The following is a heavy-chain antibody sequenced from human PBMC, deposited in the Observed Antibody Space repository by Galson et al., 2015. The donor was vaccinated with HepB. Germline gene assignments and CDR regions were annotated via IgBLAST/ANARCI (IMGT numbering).Heavy chain of an antibody. D-gene: IGHD1-26*01. V-gene: IGHV3-30*18. CDR3: AKDRLVGATEGIAFDI. Sequence: SLRLSCAASGFTFSSYGMHWVRQAPGKGLEWVAVISYDGSNKYYADSVKGRFTISRDNSKNTLYLQMNSLRAEDTAVYYCAKDRLVGATEGIAFDIWGQGTMVTVSS. CDR2: ISYDGSNK. J-gene: IGHJ3*02. CDR1: GFTFSSYG.